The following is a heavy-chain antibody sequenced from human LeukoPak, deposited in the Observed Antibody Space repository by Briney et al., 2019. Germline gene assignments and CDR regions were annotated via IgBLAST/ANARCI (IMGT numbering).Heavy chain of an antibody. CDR3: ARRLWYSGSSGYYFDY. CDR1: GVSISTFS. Sequence: SETLSLTCTVSGVSISTFSWSWIRQPRGKGLEWIAYISDSGTTNYSPSLKSRVIISLDTSKNQVSLNLSSVTAADTAVYHCARRLWYSGSSGYYFDYWGQGALVTVSS. J-gene: IGHJ4*02. CDR2: ISDSGTT. D-gene: IGHD1-26*01. V-gene: IGHV4-59*01.